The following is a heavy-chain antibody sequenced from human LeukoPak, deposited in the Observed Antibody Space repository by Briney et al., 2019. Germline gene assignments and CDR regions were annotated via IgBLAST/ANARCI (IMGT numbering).Heavy chain of an antibody. CDR2: IYTSGST. CDR1: SGSISSGSYY. CDR3: ARSDYGMDV. J-gene: IGHJ6*02. Sequence: SQTLSLTCTVSSGSISSGSYYWSWIRQPAGKGLEWIGRIYTSGSTNYNPSLKSRVTISVDTSKNQFSLKLSSVTAAVTAVYYCARSDYGMDVWGQGATVTVSS. V-gene: IGHV4-61*02.